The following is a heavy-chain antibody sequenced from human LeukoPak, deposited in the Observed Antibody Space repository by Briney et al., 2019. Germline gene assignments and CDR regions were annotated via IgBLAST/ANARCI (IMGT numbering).Heavy chain of an antibody. V-gene: IGHV3-53*01. CDR1: GFTVSSNY. CDR2: IYSGGST. J-gene: IGHJ4*02. CDR3: ARDFSGYTYGPDY. Sequence: GGSLRLSCAASGFTVSSNYMSWVRQAPGKGLEWVSVIYSGGSTYYADSVKGRFTISRDNSKNTLYLQMNSLRAEDTAVYYCARDFSGYTYGPDYWGQGTLVTVSS. D-gene: IGHD5-18*01.